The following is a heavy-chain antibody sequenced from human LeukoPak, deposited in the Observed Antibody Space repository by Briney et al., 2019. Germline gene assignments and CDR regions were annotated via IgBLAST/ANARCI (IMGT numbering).Heavy chain of an antibody. Sequence: RGSLRLSCAASGFTFSDYYMSWIRQAPGKGLEWVSYISSSGSTIYYADSVKGRFTISRDNAKNSLYLQMNSLRAEDTAVYYCARDSPRYYYDSSGPLYWGQGTLVTVSS. CDR2: ISSSGSTI. CDR1: GFTFSDYY. V-gene: IGHV3-11*01. D-gene: IGHD3-22*01. J-gene: IGHJ4*02. CDR3: ARDSPRYYYDSSGPLY.